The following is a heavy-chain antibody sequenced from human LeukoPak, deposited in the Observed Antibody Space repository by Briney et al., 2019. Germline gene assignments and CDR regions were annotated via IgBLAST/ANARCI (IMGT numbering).Heavy chain of an antibody. D-gene: IGHD4-11*01. CDR2: ISYDGNTI. CDR1: EFTFSNYA. J-gene: IGHJ4*02. Sequence: GGSLRLSCAASEFTFSNYALHWVRQAPGKGLQWVAVISYDGNTIHYADSVKGRFIISRDTSKNTLYLQMNSLRAEHTAVYYCARSGGLQKFAYWGQGTLVTVSS. CDR3: ARSGGLQKFAY. V-gene: IGHV3-30-3*01.